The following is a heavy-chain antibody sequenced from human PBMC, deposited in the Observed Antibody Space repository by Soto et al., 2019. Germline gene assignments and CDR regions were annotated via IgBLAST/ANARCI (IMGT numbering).Heavy chain of an antibody. CDR1: GGSISSYY. J-gene: IGHJ5*02. V-gene: IGHV4-59*01. CDR3: ARDLRYDFWSGYAGNWFDP. Sequence: SETRSLTCTVSGGSISSYYWSWIRQPPWKGLEWIGYIYYSGSTNYNPSLKSRVTISVDTSKNQFSLKLSSVTAADTAVYYCARDLRYDFWSGYAGNWFDPWGQGTLVTVS. D-gene: IGHD3-3*01. CDR2: IYYSGST.